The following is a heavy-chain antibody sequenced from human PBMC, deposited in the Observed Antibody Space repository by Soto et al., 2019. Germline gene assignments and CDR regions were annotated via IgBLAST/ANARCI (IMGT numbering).Heavy chain of an antibody. D-gene: IGHD3-22*01. CDR1: RAAFSSYA. CDR2: IIPIFGTA. V-gene: IGHV1-69*13. Sequence: SVKVSCKAARAAFSSYAMRWVRQAPVQGREWMGGIIPIFGTANYAQKFQGRVKITADESTSTAYMELSSLRSEDTAVYYCARYYYDSSGYYYGPRYFDYWGQGTLVTVSS. CDR3: ARYYYDSSGYYYGPRYFDY. J-gene: IGHJ4*02.